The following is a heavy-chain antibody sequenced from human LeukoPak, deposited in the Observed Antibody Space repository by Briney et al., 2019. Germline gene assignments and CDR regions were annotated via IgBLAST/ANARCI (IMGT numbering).Heavy chain of an antibody. CDR2: ISSSSSYI. Sequence: GGSLRLSRAASGFTFSSYSMNWVRQAPGKGLEWVSSISSSSSYIYYADSVKGRFTISRDNAKNSLYLQMNSLRAEDTAVYYCARDGSPLTTVTRGWFDPWGQGTLVTVSS. CDR3: ARDGSPLTTVTRGWFDP. CDR1: GFTFSSYS. V-gene: IGHV3-21*01. J-gene: IGHJ5*02. D-gene: IGHD4-17*01.